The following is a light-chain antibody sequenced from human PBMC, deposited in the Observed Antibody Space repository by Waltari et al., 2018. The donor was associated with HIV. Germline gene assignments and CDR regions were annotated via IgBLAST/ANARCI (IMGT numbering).Light chain of an antibody. CDR1: STDVGRFDR. CDR2: EVT. CDR3: SSFTTRGTWV. J-gene: IGLJ3*02. Sequence: QSALTQPPSVSGSPGQSVAISCTGTSTDVGRFDRVSWYQQSPGTAPKLIIYEVTNRPSGVPDRCSGSKSGNTASLTISGLQSQDEADYYCSSFTTRGTWVFGGGTKLTVL. V-gene: IGLV2-18*02.